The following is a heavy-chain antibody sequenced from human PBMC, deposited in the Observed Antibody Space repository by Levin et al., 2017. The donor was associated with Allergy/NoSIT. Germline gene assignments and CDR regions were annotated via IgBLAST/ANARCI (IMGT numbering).Heavy chain of an antibody. D-gene: IGHD1-26*01. Sequence: LSLTCAASGFTFSSYAMSWVRQAPGKGLEWVSGISVSGGSTYYADSVKGRFTISRDNSKNTLYLQMDSLRAEDTAVYYCARDIRYSDYWGQGTLVTVSS. CDR2: ISVSGGST. V-gene: IGHV3-23*01. CDR1: GFTFSSYA. J-gene: IGHJ4*02. CDR3: ARDIRYSDY.